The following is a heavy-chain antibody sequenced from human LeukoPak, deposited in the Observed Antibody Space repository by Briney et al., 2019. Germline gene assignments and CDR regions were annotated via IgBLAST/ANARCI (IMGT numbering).Heavy chain of an antibody. CDR2: MNPNSGNT. CDR3: ARDPTTIFGVVIHPFDF. CDR1: GYTFTSYD. J-gene: IGHJ4*02. D-gene: IGHD3-3*01. Sequence: ASVKVSCKASGYTFTSYDINWVRQATGQGLKWMGWMNPNSGNTGYAQKFQGRVTMTRNTSISTVYMELRSLRSEDTAVYYCARDPTTIFGVVIHPFDFWGQGTLVTVSS. V-gene: IGHV1-8*01.